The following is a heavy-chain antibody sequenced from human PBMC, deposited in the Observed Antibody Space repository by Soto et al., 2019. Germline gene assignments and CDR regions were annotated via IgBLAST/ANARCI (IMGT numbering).Heavy chain of an antibody. D-gene: IGHD3-22*01. Sequence: GEGLEWMGWISAYNGKTNSAQKLQGRVTRTTEPSTSPAYMEMRSLRSDDTAVYYCARKDYYDRKDDRRDFDYWGQGTLVTGSS. V-gene: IGHV1-18*01. CDR3: ARKDYYDRKDDRRDFDY. J-gene: IGHJ4*02. CDR2: ISAYNGKT.